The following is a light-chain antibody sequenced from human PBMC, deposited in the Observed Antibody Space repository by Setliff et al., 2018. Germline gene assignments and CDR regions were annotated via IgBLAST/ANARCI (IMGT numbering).Light chain of an antibody. CDR3: QAWDSGTAV. V-gene: IGLV3-1*01. CDR2: QDN. Sequence: SYELTQPPSLSVSPGQTASITCSGDKLGDKHISWYQHKPGQSPVVVMYQDNKRPSGIPRRFSGSNSGNTATLTISGTQAMDEADYYCQAWDSGTAVFGSGTKVTVL. CDR1: KLGDKH. J-gene: IGLJ1*01.